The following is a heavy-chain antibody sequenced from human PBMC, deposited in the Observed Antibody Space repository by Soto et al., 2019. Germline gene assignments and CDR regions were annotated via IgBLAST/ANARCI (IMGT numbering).Heavy chain of an antibody. CDR3: ARLWSEREPNFDS. V-gene: IGHV3-73*02. D-gene: IGHD1-26*01. Sequence: EVQLVESGGGLVQPGGSLKLSCAASGYTFSDSAMHWVRQASGKGLEWVGRIRSKANSYATVYAASVKGRFTISRDDSKKTAYLQMNSLKTEDTAVYYCARLWSEREPNFDSWGQGTLVSVSS. J-gene: IGHJ4*02. CDR1: GYTFSDSA. CDR2: IRSKANSYAT.